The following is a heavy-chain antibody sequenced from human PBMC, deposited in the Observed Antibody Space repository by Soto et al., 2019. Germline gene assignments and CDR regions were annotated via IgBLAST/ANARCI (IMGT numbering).Heavy chain of an antibody. CDR2: MNPNSGNT. CDR1: GYTFTSYD. J-gene: IGHJ4*02. V-gene: IGHV1-8*01. CDR3: ARFEAVAGTLDY. Sequence: ASVKVSCKASGYTFTSYDINWVRQATGQGLEWMGWMNPNSGNTGYAQKFQGRVTMTRNTSISTAYMELSSLRSLDTAVYYCARFEAVAGTLDYWGQGTLVTVSS. D-gene: IGHD6-19*01.